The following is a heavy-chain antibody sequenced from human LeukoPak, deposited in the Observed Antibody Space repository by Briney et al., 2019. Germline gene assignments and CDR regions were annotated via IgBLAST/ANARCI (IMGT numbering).Heavy chain of an antibody. J-gene: IGHJ4*02. CDR1: GFTFSDYY. Sequence: GGSLRLSCAASGFTFSDYYMSWIRQAPGKGLEWVSHISSSGSTIYYADSVKGRFTISRDNAKNSLYLQMNSLRAEDTAVYYCASLKGYGDYFDYWGQGTLVTVSS. V-gene: IGHV3-11*01. CDR3: ASLKGYGDYFDY. D-gene: IGHD3-9*01. CDR2: ISSSGSTI.